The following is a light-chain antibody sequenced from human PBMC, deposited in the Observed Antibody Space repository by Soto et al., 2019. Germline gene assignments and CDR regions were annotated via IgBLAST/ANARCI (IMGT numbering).Light chain of an antibody. CDR2: DGS. V-gene: IGKV3-20*01. CDR1: QSVSSK. J-gene: IGKJ1*01. Sequence: EIVMTQSPATLSVSPVERATLSCRASQSVSSKLVWYQRRPGQAPRLLIYDGSTRATGIPDRFSGSGSGTDFTLTISRLEPEDFAVYYCQQYGSSRTFGQGTKVDI. CDR3: QQYGSSRT.